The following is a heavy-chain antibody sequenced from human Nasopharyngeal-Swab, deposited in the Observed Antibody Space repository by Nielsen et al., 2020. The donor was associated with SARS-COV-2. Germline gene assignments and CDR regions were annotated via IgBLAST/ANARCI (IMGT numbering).Heavy chain of an antibody. CDR3: ARGGLWFGASYYFDY. CDR1: GFTFSSYS. V-gene: IGHV3-53*01. Sequence: GGSLRLSCAASGFTFSSYSMNWVRQAPGKGLEWVSVIYSGGSTYYADSVKGRFTISRDNSKNTLYLQMNSLRAEDTAVYYCARGGLWFGASYYFDYWGQGTLVTVSS. CDR2: IYSGGST. D-gene: IGHD3-10*01. J-gene: IGHJ4*02.